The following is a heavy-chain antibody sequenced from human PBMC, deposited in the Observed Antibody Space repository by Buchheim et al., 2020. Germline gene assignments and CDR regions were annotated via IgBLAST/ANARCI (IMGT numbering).Heavy chain of an antibody. CDR1: GGSVSSGSYY. V-gene: IGHV4-61*03. D-gene: IGHD6-19*01. Sequence: QVQLQESGPGLVKPSETLSLTCTVSGGSVSSGSYYWSWIRQPPGKGLEWIGYLYYSGSTKYNPSLKTRVTISVDTSKHHFSLKLSSVTAADTAVYYCARASGAVSGLSWYFDLWGRGTL. J-gene: IGHJ2*01. CDR2: LYYSGST. CDR3: ARASGAVSGLSWYFDL.